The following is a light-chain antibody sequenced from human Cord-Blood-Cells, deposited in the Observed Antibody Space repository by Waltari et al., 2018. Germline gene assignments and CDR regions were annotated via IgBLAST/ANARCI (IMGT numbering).Light chain of an antibody. CDR1: QSVSSY. CDR3: QQRSNWPPSIT. J-gene: IGKJ5*01. V-gene: IGKV3-11*01. Sequence: EIVLTQSPATLSLSPGERATLSCRASQSVSSYLAWYQQQPGQAPRLLIYDASNRATGIPARFSGRGSGTDFTRTISSLEPEDFAVYYCQQRSNWPPSITFGQGTRLEIK. CDR2: DAS.